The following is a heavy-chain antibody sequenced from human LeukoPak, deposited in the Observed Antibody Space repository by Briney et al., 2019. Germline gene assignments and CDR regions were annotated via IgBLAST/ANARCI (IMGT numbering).Heavy chain of an antibody. Sequence: PGGSLRLSCAASGFTFSSYSMNWVRQAPGKGLGWVSYISSSSTTIYYADSVKGRFTIFRDNAKNSLYLQMNSLRAEDTAVYYCARVLHKRNYDSSTYYGYWGQGTLVTVSS. D-gene: IGHD3-22*01. V-gene: IGHV3-48*01. CDR1: GFTFSSYS. CDR2: ISSSSTTI. J-gene: IGHJ4*02. CDR3: ARVLHKRNYDSSTYYGY.